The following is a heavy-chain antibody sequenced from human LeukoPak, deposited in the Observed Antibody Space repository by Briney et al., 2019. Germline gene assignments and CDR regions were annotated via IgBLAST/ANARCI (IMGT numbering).Heavy chain of an antibody. J-gene: IGHJ4*02. CDR1: EFSLSTSGLG. V-gene: IGHV2-5*02. Sequence: SGPTLVNPTQTLTLTCTFSEFSLSTSGLGVGWIRQPPGKALEWLALIYWDDDKRYSPSLKSRLTITKDTSKNQVVLTMTNMDPVDTATYYCAHTAYGSSSWYEGVDYWGQGTLVTVSS. CDR2: IYWDDDK. CDR3: AHTAYGSSSWYEGVDY. D-gene: IGHD6-13*01.